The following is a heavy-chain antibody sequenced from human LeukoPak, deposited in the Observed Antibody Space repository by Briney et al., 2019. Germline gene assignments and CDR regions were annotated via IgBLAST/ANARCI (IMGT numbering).Heavy chain of an antibody. CDR3: AKAIREFGSSWYSSFDI. CDR1: GFTFSSYA. Sequence: PGGSLRLSCAASGFTFSSYAMSCVRQAPGKGLEWVSSISDSGGNTYYADSVKGRFTISRDNSKNMLYLQMNSLRADDTAVHYCAKAIREFGSSWYSSFDIWGQGTKVTVSS. V-gene: IGHV3-23*01. D-gene: IGHD6-13*01. J-gene: IGHJ3*02. CDR2: ISDSGGNT.